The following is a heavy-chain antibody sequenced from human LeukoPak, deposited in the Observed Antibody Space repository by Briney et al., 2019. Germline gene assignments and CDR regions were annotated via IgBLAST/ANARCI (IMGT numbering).Heavy chain of an antibody. J-gene: IGHJ4*02. CDR3: AKEDDIVCSFDY. D-gene: IGHD2-15*01. V-gene: IGHV3-30*18. CDR2: ITYDGSNK. CDR1: GFTSSSYG. Sequence: GVSLTLSCAASGFTSSSYGMLWVRQAPGKGLEWLAVITYDGSNKYYADSVKGRFTISRDNSKNTLYLQMNSLRAEDTAMYYCAKEDDIVCSFDYWGQGTPVTVSS.